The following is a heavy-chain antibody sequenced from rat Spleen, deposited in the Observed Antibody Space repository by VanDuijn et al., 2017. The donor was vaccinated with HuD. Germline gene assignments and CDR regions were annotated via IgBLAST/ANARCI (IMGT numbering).Heavy chain of an antibody. J-gene: IGHJ2*01. D-gene: IGHD1-6*01. Sequence: EVQLVESGGELVQPGRSLKLSCAASGFTFSSFPMAWVRQGPKKGLEWVATISSGGGATYYPDSVKGRFSISRDNAKSTLYLQMDSLRSEDTATYYCARQELRIIPTLDYWGQGVMVTVSS. CDR2: ISSGGGAT. V-gene: IGHV5-25*01. CDR1: GFTFSSFP. CDR3: ARQELRIIPTLDY.